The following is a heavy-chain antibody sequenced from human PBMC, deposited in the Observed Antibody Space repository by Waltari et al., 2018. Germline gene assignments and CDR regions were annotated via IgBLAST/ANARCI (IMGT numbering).Heavy chain of an antibody. J-gene: IGHJ4*02. V-gene: IGHV4-59*11. D-gene: IGHD6-13*01. CDR1: GGSISSHY. CDR2: IYYNGAT. CDR3: ASHYSSSCHAFNY. Sequence: QVQLQESGPGLVKPSETLSLTCTVSGGSISSHYWSWIRQPPGKGLEWIGYIYYNGATNSNPSPKSRVTISVDTSKNQFSLKLSSVTAADTAVYYCASHYSSSCHAFNYWGQGTLVTVSS.